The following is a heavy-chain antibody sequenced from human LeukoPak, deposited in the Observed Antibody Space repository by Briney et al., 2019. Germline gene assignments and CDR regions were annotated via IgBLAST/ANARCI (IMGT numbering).Heavy chain of an antibody. CDR3: ARLQIRRTYYYDSSGYSKSGAFDI. V-gene: IGHV4-34*01. CDR1: GGSFSGYY. D-gene: IGHD3-22*01. CDR2: INHSGST. J-gene: IGHJ3*02. Sequence: PSETLSLTCAVCGGSFSGYYWSWIRQPPGKGLEWIGEINHSGSTNYNPSLKSRVTISVDTSKNQFSLKLSSVTAADTAVYYCARLQIRRTYYYDSSGYSKSGAFDIWGQGTMVTVSS.